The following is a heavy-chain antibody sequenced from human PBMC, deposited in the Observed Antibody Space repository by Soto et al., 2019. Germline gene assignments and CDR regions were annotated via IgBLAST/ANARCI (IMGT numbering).Heavy chain of an antibody. V-gene: IGHV3-30-3*01. Sequence: QVQLVESGGGVVQPGRSLRLSCAASGFTFSSYAMHWVRQAPGKGLEWVAVISYDGSNKYYADSVKGRFTISRDNSKNTLYLQMNSLSAEDTAVYYCAKPDTVTTAGGDYWGQGTLVTVSS. CDR2: ISYDGSNK. CDR1: GFTFSSYA. J-gene: IGHJ4*02. CDR3: AKPDTVTTAGGDY. D-gene: IGHD4-17*01.